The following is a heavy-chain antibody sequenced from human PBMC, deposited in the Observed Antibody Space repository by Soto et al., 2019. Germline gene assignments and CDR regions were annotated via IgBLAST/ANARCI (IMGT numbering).Heavy chain of an antibody. CDR1: GYSFTSYW. CDR3: ARQIYDSDTGPNFQYYFDS. Sequence: GESLKISCQGSGYSFTSYWIGWVRQRPGKGLEWMGRINPSDSYTTYSPSFQGHVTISTDKSFSTAYLQWSGLKASDTAMYYCARQIYDSDTGPNFQYYFDSWGQGTPVTVSS. D-gene: IGHD3-22*01. CDR2: INPSDSYT. V-gene: IGHV5-10-1*01. J-gene: IGHJ4*02.